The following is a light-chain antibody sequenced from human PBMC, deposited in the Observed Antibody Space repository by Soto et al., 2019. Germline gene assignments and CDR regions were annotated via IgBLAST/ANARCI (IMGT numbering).Light chain of an antibody. Sequence: EIVMTQSPATLSVSPWERATLSCRASQSVSSNLAWYQQKPGQAPRLLIYGASTRATGIPARFSGRGSGTEFILTISSLQSEDFAIYYCQQYNNWPRTFGQGTKVDIK. CDR3: QQYNNWPRT. J-gene: IGKJ1*01. CDR1: QSVSSN. CDR2: GAS. V-gene: IGKV3-15*01.